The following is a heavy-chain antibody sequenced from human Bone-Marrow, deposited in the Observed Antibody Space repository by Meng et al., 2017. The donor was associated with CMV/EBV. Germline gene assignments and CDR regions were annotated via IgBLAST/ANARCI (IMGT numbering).Heavy chain of an antibody. CDR3: AREDSSGYSYYFDY. V-gene: IGHV1-69*08. CDR1: GGPFSSYT. J-gene: IGHJ4*02. Sequence: QVQLLQSGAEVKKPGSSVKVSCKASGGPFSSYTISWVRQAPGQGLEWMGRIIPILGIANYAQKFQGRVTITADKSTSTAYMELSSLRSEDTAVYYCAREDSSGYSYYFDYWGQGTLVTVSS. CDR2: IIPILGIA. D-gene: IGHD3-22*01.